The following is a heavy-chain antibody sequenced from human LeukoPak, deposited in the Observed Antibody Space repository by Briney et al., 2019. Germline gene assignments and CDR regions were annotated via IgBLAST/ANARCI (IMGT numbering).Heavy chain of an antibody. D-gene: IGHD3-9*01. V-gene: IGHV3-30*18. CDR3: AKEGGYFDWSPNMDV. Sequence: GGSLRLSCAASGFTFSSYGMHWVRQAPGKGLEWVAVISYDGSNKYYADSVKGRFTISRDNSKNTLYLQMNSLRAEDTAVYYCAKEGGYFDWSPNMDVWGKGTTVTVSS. J-gene: IGHJ6*03. CDR1: GFTFSSYG. CDR2: ISYDGSNK.